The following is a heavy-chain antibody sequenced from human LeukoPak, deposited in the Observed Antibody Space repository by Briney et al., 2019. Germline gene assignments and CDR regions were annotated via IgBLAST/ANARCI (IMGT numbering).Heavy chain of an antibody. Sequence: GRSLRLSCAAPGFTFSSYGMHWVRQAPGKGLEWVAVISYDGSNKYYADSVKGRFTISRDNSKNTLYLQMNSLRAEDTAVYYCANFHDYWGQGTLVTVSS. V-gene: IGHV3-30*18. J-gene: IGHJ4*02. CDR3: ANFHDY. CDR2: ISYDGSNK. CDR1: GFTFSSYG.